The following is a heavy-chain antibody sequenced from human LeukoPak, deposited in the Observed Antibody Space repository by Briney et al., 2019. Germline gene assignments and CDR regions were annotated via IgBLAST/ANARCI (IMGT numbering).Heavy chain of an antibody. D-gene: IGHD1-7*01. J-gene: IGHJ4*02. Sequence: SQTLSLTCAVSGGSISSGDYYWSWIRQPPGKGLEWIGYIYYSGSTYYNPSLKSRVTISVDTSKNQFSLKLSSVTAADTAVYYCARVYNWNYRVDYWGQGTLVTVSS. V-gene: IGHV4-30-4*01. CDR2: IYYSGST. CDR1: GGSISSGDYY. CDR3: ARVYNWNYRVDY.